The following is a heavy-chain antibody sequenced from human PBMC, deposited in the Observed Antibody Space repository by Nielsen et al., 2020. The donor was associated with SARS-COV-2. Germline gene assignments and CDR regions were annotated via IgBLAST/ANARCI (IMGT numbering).Heavy chain of an antibody. J-gene: IGHJ4*02. CDR2: ISSSSSYI. CDR3: AREWDDYDSSAYDY. V-gene: IGHV3-21*04. Sequence: GGSLRLSCAASGFTFSSYSMNWVRQAPGKGLEWVSSISSSSSYIYYADSVKGRFTISRDNAKNSLYLQMNSLRAEDTAVYYCAREWDDYDSSAYDYWGQGTLVTVSS. D-gene: IGHD3-22*01. CDR1: GFTFSSYS.